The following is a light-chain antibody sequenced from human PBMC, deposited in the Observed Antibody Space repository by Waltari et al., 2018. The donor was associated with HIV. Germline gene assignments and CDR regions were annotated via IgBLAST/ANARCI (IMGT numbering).Light chain of an antibody. CDR3: QQTSNTPWT. CDR1: QSISTS. V-gene: IGKV1-39*01. J-gene: IGKJ1*01. Sequence: DTQMTQSPSSLSASVGDRLTIACRASQSISTSLNWYQQKHGRAPNLLIYAASSLHSGVPSRFTGIGSGTDFTLTIDNLQPEDFATYYCQQTSNTPWTFGQGTKVEIQ. CDR2: AAS.